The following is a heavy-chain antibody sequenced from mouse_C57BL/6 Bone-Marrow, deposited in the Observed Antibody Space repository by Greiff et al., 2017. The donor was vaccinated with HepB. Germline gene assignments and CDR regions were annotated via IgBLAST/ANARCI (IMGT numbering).Heavy chain of an antibody. V-gene: IGHV5-17*01. CDR1: GFTFSDYG. Sequence: EVMLVESGGGLVKPGGSLKLSCAASGFTFSDYGMHWVRQAPEKGLEWVAYISSGSSTIYYADTVKGRFTISRDNAKNTLFLQMTSLRSEDTAMYYCARAYNDYDEDYFDYWGQGTTLTVSS. D-gene: IGHD2-4*01. J-gene: IGHJ2*01. CDR3: ARAYNDYDEDYFDY. CDR2: ISSGSSTI.